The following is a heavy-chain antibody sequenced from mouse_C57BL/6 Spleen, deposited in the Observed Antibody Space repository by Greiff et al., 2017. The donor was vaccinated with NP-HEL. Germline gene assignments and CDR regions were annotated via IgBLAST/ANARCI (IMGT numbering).Heavy chain of an antibody. CDR2: ISDGGSYT. V-gene: IGHV5-4*03. CDR1: GFTFSSYA. Sequence: EVKVEESGGGLVKPGGSLKLSCAASGFTFSSYAMSWVRQTPEKRLEWVATISDGGSYTYYPDNVKGRFTISRDNAKNNLYLQMSHLKSEDTAMYYCARYYYGSSYYFDYWGQGTTLTVSS. D-gene: IGHD1-1*01. J-gene: IGHJ2*01. CDR3: ARYYYGSSYYFDY.